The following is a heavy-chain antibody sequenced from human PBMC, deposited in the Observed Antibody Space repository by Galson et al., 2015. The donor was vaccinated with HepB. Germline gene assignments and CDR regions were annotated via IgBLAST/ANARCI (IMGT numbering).Heavy chain of an antibody. CDR1: GYSFTSYW. V-gene: IGHV5-10-1*01. CDR2: IDPSDSYT. Sequence: QSGAEVKKPGESLRISCKGSGYSFTSYWISWVRQMPGKGLEWMGRIDPSDSYTNYSPSFQGHVTISADKSISTAYLQWSSLKASDTAMYYCASTISPKGCSSTSCNYYYYYGMDVWGQGTTVTVSS. CDR3: ASTISPKGCSSTSCNYYYYYGMDV. J-gene: IGHJ6*02. D-gene: IGHD2-2*01.